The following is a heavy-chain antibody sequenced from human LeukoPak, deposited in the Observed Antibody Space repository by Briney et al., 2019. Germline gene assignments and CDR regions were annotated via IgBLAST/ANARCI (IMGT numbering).Heavy chain of an antibody. J-gene: IGHJ5*02. CDR1: GGSISSSSYY. CDR2: IYYSGST. CDR3: ARRDTISDWFDP. Sequence: SETLSLTCTVAGGSISSSSYYWGWIRQPPGKGLEWIGSIYYSGSTYYNPSLKSRVTISVDTSKNQFSLKLSSVTAADTAVYYCARRDTISDWFDPWGQGTLVTVSS. D-gene: IGHD3-3*01. V-gene: IGHV4-39*01.